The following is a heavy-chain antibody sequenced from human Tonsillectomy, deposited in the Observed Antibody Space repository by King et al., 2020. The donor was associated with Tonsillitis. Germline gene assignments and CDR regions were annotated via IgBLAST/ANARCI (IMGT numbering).Heavy chain of an antibody. CDR3: ARVQRDYGDAKGDWFDP. Sequence: VQLQESGPGLVQPAETLSLTCTVSGYSISGGYHWGWIRQPPGKRLEWIGFLHQSGSAYYNVALKSRVTISLDTSRNEVSLTLTSVTAADTAVYYCARVQRDYGDAKGDWFDPWGQGTLVTVSS. V-gene: IGHV4-38-2*02. CDR2: LHQSGSA. CDR1: GYSISGGYH. J-gene: IGHJ5*02. D-gene: IGHD4-17*01.